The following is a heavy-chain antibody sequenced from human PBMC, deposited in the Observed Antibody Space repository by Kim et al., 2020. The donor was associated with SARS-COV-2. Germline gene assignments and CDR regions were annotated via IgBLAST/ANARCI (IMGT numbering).Heavy chain of an antibody. J-gene: IGHJ4*02. V-gene: IGHV1-69*13. CDR2: IIPIFGTA. D-gene: IGHD3-22*01. CDR1: GGTFSSYA. CDR3: ASRRYYDSSGPFDY. Sequence: SVKVSCKASGGTFSSYAISWVRQAPGQGLEWMGGIIPIFGTANYAQKFQGRVTITADESTSTAYMELSSLRSEYTAVYYCASRRYYDSSGPFDYWGQGTLVTVSS.